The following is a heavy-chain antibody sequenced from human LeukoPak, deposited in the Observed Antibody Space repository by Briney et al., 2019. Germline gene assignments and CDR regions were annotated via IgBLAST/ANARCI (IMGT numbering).Heavy chain of an antibody. D-gene: IGHD3-16*01. J-gene: IGHJ5*02. CDR1: GVSISSGIYY. Sequence: SETLSLTCTVSGVSISSGIYYWSWIQQPAGKGLEWIGRIYTSGSTNYNPSLKSRVTISVDTSKNQFSLKLSSVTAADTAVYYCARDRLGHPFDPWGQGTLVTVSS. CDR2: IYTSGST. V-gene: IGHV4-61*02. CDR3: ARDRLGHPFDP.